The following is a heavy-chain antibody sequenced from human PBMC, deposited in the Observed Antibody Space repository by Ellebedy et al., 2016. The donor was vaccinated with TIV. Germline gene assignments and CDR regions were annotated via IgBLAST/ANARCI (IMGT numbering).Heavy chain of an antibody. CDR1: GGSISSYY. J-gene: IGHJ5*02. V-gene: IGHV4-59*08. CDR2: IYYSGST. CDR3: ARHGGSYYSINWFDP. D-gene: IGHD3-22*01. Sequence: PSETLSLTCTVSGGSISSYYWSWIRQPQGKGLEWIGYIYYSGSTNYNPSLKSRVTISVDTPKNQFSLKLSSVTAADTAVYYCARHGGSYYSINWFDPWGQGTLVTVSS.